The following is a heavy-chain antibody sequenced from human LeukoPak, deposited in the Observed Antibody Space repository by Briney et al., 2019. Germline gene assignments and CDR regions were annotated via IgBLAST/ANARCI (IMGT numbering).Heavy chain of an antibody. CDR2: IYYSGST. CDR1: GGSISSYY. V-gene: IGHV4-59*12. Sequence: ASETLSLTCTVSGGSISSYYWNWIRQPPGKGLEWIGYIYYSGSTNYNSSLKSRVIISVDTSKNQFSLQLNSVTPEDTAVYYCARDRTWDVAFDIWGQGTMVTVSS. CDR3: ARDRTWDVAFDI. J-gene: IGHJ3*02. D-gene: IGHD1-26*01.